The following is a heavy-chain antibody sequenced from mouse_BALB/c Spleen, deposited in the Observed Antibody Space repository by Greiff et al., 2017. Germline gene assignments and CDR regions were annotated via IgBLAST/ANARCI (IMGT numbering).Heavy chain of an antibody. CDR2: INPGSGGT. V-gene: IGHV1-54*01. D-gene: IGHD4-1*01. Sequence: QVQLKQSGAELVRPGTSVKVSCKASGYAFTNYLIEWVKQRPGQGLEWIGVINPGSGGTNYNEKFKGKATLTAHKSSSTAYLQLSSLTSDDSAVYFCARRANWDAYWGQGTLVTVSA. CDR1: GYAFTNYL. J-gene: IGHJ3*01. CDR3: ARRANWDAY.